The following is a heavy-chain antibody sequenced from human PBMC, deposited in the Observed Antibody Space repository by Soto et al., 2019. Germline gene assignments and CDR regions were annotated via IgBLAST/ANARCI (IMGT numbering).Heavy chain of an antibody. Sequence: QAQLVQSGAEVKKPGASVKVSCKASGYTFINYYIHWVRQAPGQGLEWMGWVNPRSGDTNYAQKFQGRVNMTRDTAISTAYMELSRLRSDDTAVYYCARQLAYCGGDCYTEPIEYWGQGTLVTVSS. CDR1: GYTFINYY. J-gene: IGHJ4*02. V-gene: IGHV1-2*02. CDR3: ARQLAYCGGDCYTEPIEY. CDR2: VNPRSGDT. D-gene: IGHD2-21*02.